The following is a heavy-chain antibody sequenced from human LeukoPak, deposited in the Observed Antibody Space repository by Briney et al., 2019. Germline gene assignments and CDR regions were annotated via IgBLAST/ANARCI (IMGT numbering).Heavy chain of an antibody. Sequence: ASVKVSCKASGYTFTSYDINWVRQAPGQGLEWMGWISAYNGNTNYAQKLQGRVTMTTDTSTSTAYMELRSLRSDDTAVYYCARAMVRGVIITPQADYWGQGTLVTVSS. CDR3: ARAMVRGVIITPQADY. V-gene: IGHV1-18*01. CDR2: ISAYNGNT. D-gene: IGHD3-10*01. CDR1: GYTFTSYD. J-gene: IGHJ4*02.